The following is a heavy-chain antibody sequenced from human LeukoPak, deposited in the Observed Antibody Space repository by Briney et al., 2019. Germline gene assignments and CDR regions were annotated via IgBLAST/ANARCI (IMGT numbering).Heavy chain of an antibody. V-gene: IGHV1-69*05. CDR1: GGSFSSYA. D-gene: IGHD1-26*01. J-gene: IGHJ4*02. CDR3: ARVFARSGEISGSYYFY. Sequence: SVKVSCKASGGSFSSYALSWLRQAPGQGLEWMGGIIPIFGTANYAQKFQGRVTITTDESTSTAYMELSSLRSEDTAVYYCARVFARSGEISGSYYFYWGQGTLVTVSS. CDR2: IIPIFGTA.